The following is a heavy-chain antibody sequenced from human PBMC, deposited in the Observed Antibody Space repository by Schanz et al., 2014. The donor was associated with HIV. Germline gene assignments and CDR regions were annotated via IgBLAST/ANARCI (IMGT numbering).Heavy chain of an antibody. CDR1: GFTFDDYA. CDR2: INWNGGDV. Sequence: EVQLVESGGGLVQPGRSLRLSCAASGFTFDDYAMHWVRQAPGKGLEWVSSINWNGGDVGYADSVKGRFTISRDNAKRSVYLQMNTLRAEDTAVYYCARSNIAVSHAMDVWGQGTTVTVSS. CDR3: ARSNIAVSHAMDV. D-gene: IGHD6-19*01. V-gene: IGHV3-9*01. J-gene: IGHJ6*02.